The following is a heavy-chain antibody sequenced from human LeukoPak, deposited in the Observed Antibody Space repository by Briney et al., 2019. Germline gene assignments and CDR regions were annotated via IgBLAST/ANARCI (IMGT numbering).Heavy chain of an antibody. CDR2: IKQDGSEK. CDR3: ANLDFWSGYHLYY. V-gene: IGHV3-7*01. D-gene: IGHD3-3*01. J-gene: IGHJ4*02. CDR1: GFTFSSYW. Sequence: PGGSLRLSCAASGFTFSSYWMSWVRQAPGKGLEWVANIKQDGSEKYYVDSVKGRFTISRDNAKNSLYLQMNSLRAEDTAVYYCANLDFWSGYHLYYWRQGTLVTVSS.